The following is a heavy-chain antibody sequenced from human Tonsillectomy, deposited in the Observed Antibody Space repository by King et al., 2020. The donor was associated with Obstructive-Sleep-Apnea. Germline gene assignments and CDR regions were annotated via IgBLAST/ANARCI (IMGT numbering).Heavy chain of an antibody. CDR2: ISYDGSNK. CDR3: ARGHFDWLLWAPNWFDP. J-gene: IGHJ5*02. CDR1: GFIFSNYA. V-gene: IGHV3-30*04. D-gene: IGHD3-9*01. Sequence: VQLVESGGGVVQPGRSLRLSCVASGFIFSNYAMHWVRQAPGKGLEWVAVISYDGSNKYYADSVKGRFTISRDNSKNTLYLQMNSLRAEDTAVYYCARGHFDWLLWAPNWFDPWGQGTLVTVSS.